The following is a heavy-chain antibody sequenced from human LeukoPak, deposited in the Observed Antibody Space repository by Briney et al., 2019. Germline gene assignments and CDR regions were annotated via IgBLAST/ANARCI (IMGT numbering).Heavy chain of an antibody. CDR1: RGSISSSSYY. CDR2: IYHSGST. Sequence: SETLSLTCTVSRGSISSSSYYWAWIRQPPGKGLEWIGMIYHSGSTYYNPSLKSRVTISVDTSKNQCSLKLSSVTAADTAVYYCARQVCSSISCYVDYWGQRTLVTVSS. CDR3: ARQVCSSISCYVDY. V-gene: IGHV4-39*01. D-gene: IGHD2-2*01. J-gene: IGHJ4*02.